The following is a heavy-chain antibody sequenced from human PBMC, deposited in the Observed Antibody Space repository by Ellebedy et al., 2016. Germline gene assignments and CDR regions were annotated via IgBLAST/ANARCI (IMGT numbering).Heavy chain of an antibody. Sequence: GGSLRLSCAASGFTFNYFAFHWVRQAPGKGLEYVSTINSNGIRTYYANSVKGRFTISRDNSKNTVFLQMGSLRAEDMAVYYRARGGAVAEIDYWGQGTLVTVSS. J-gene: IGHJ4*02. CDR3: ARGGAVAEIDY. CDR2: INSNGIRT. CDR1: GFTFNYFA. D-gene: IGHD6-13*01. V-gene: IGHV3-64*01.